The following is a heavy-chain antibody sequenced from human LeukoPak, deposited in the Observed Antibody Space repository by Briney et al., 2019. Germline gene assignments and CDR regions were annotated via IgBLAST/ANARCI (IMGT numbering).Heavy chain of an antibody. J-gene: IGHJ4*02. V-gene: IGHV1-3*01. D-gene: IGHD6-19*01. CDR1: GYTFTNHA. Sequence: ASVKVSCKASGYTFTNHAINWVRQAPGQRLEWMGWINAGSGYTKYSQSFQGRVTITRDTSATTAYMELSSLRSEDTAVYYCARDLHVYTSGWYDGSALPDWGQGTLVTVPS. CDR3: ARDLHVYTSGWYDGSALPD. CDR2: INAGSGYT.